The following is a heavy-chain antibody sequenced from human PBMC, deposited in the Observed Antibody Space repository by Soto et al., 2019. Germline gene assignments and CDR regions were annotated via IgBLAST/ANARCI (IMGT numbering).Heavy chain of an antibody. CDR1: GYTFTRNG. CDR2: ISPNSGNI. D-gene: IGHD1-20*01. J-gene: IGHJ6*02. Sequence: QVHLVQSGAEVKKPGASVNVSCKTSGYTFTRNGISWVRQAPGQGLEWMGWISPNSGNIKYAQKLQGRVIMTTDTCKRTADMKLRRLRSRDTAVVYRVTDRVSITCPSREVWALATTGTVSS. CDR3: VTDRVSITCPSREV. V-gene: IGHV1-18*01.